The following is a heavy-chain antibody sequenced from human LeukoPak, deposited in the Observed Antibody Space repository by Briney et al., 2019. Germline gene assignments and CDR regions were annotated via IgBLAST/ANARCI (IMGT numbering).Heavy chain of an antibody. D-gene: IGHD3-16*01. CDR3: ARTSPDYPQAFDI. V-gene: IGHV3-23*01. CDR1: GFTFNTYG. J-gene: IGHJ3*02. Sequence: GGSLRLSCAASGFTFNTYGMSWVRQAPGKGLEWVSGISGSGGATYYADSVKGRFTISRDDPHNTLYLQMNSLRAEDTAVYYCARTSPDYPQAFDIWGQGTMVTVSS. CDR2: ISGSGGAT.